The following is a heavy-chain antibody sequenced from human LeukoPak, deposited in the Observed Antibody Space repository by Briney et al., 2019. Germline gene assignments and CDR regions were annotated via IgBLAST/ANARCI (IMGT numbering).Heavy chain of an antibody. Sequence: PSETLSLTCDVSGVSISSRNWWSWVRQSPGKELEWIAEIYHTGATNYNPSLKSRVTISVDKSNNQVSLNLTSVTAADTAVYYCARSTLSYNWFDPWGQGTLVSVSS. J-gene: IGHJ5*02. CDR2: IYHTGAT. CDR1: GVSISSRNW. V-gene: IGHV4-4*02. CDR3: ARSTLSYNWFDP.